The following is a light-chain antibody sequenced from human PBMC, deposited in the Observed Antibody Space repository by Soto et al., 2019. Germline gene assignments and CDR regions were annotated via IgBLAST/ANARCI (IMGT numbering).Light chain of an antibody. CDR2: EVR. CDR3: SSYSSTKPRV. CDR1: SSDVGNYNY. V-gene: IGLV2-14*01. J-gene: IGLJ1*01. Sequence: QSVLTQPGSVSGSPGQSITISCTGTSSDVGNYNYVSWYQHHPGKAPKVMIYEVRNRPSGVSNRFSGSKSGNKASLTISGLQAEDEADYYCSSYSSTKPRVFGTGTKVTVL.